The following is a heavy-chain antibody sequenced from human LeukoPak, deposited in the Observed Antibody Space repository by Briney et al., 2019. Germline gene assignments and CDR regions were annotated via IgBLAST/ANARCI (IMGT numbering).Heavy chain of an antibody. J-gene: IGHJ4*02. CDR2: ISAYNGNT. D-gene: IGHD6-19*01. CDR3: ARDRAYGYSTVWDFDY. V-gene: IGHV1-18*01. CDR1: GCTFSSYD. Sequence: VASVKVSCKASGCTFSSYDISWVRQAPGQGLEWMGWISAYNGNTSYAQKLQGRVTMTTDTSTSTAYLELRSLRSDDTAVYYCARDRAYGYSTVWDFDYWGQGTLVTVSS.